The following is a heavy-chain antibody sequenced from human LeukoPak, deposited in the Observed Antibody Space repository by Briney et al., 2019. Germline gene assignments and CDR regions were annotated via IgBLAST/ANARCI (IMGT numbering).Heavy chain of an antibody. Sequence: SETLSLTCTVSGVSISSSNSYWGWIRQPPGKGLEWIGSIYYSGNTYYNASLKSQVSISIDTSKNQFSLRLTSVTAADTAMYYWARQTGSGLFILPGGQGTLVTVSS. CDR3: ARQTGSGLFILP. J-gene: IGHJ4*02. D-gene: IGHD3/OR15-3a*01. V-gene: IGHV4-39*01. CDR1: GVSISSSNSY. CDR2: IYYSGNT.